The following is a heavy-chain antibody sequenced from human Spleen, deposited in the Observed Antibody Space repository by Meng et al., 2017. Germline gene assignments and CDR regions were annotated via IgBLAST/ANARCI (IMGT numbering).Heavy chain of an antibody. CDR3: ARDLNGDRGIYFDY. CDR1: GYTFGSYG. D-gene: IGHD3-10*01. CDR2: IRVGNDET. V-gene: IGHV1-18*01. J-gene: IGHJ4*02. Sequence: QVHLLQSGPEVKKPGASVRVSCKASGYTFGSYGICWVRQAPGQRLEWMGWIRVGNDETHYSQKFQGRVTISRDTSASTAYMELSSLRSEDTAIYYCARDLNGDRGIYFDYWGQGTLVTVSS.